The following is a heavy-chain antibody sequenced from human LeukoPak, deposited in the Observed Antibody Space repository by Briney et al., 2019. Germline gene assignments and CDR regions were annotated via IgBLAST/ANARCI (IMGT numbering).Heavy chain of an antibody. Sequence: ASVKVSCKAFGYTFTGYYMHWVRQAPGQGLEWMGWINPNSGGTNYAQKFQGRVTMTRDTSISTAYMELSRLRSDDTAVYYCASDSGGSYFGLLHYWGQGTLVAVSS. V-gene: IGHV1-2*02. CDR3: ASDSGGSYFGLLHY. CDR1: GYTFTGYY. D-gene: IGHD1-26*01. J-gene: IGHJ4*02. CDR2: INPNSGGT.